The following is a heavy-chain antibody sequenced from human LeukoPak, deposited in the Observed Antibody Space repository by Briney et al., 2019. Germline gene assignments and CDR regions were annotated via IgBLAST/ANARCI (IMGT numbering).Heavy chain of an antibody. V-gene: IGHV3-74*01. CDR3: ARDRGYSQDY. D-gene: IGHD5-18*01. J-gene: IGHJ4*02. Sequence: PGGSLRLSCAASGFTFSSYWMHWVRQAPGKGLVWVSHVNSAGSSTSYADSVKGRFTISRDNAKNTLYLQMNSLRAEDTAVYYCARDRGYSQDYWGQGTLVTVSP. CDR2: VNSAGSST. CDR1: GFTFSSYW.